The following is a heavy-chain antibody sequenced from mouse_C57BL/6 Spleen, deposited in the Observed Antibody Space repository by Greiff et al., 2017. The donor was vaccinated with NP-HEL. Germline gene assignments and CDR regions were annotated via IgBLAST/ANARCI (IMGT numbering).Heavy chain of an antibody. J-gene: IGHJ4*01. CDR2: IDPENGDT. CDR1: GFNIKDDY. V-gene: IGHV14-4*01. D-gene: IGHD3-2*02. Sequence: VQLQQSGAELVRPGASVKLSCTASGFNIKDDYMHWVKQRPEQGLEWIGWIDPENGDTEYASKFQGKATITADTSANTAYLQLSSLTAEDTAVYYCTTRQLRLPAMDYWGQGTSVTVSS. CDR3: TTRQLRLPAMDY.